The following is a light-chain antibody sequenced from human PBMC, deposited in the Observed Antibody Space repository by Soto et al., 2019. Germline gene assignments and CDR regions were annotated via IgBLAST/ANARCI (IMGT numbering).Light chain of an antibody. CDR1: QSVFYSSNSKNY. Sequence: DIVMTQSPDSLAVSLGERATINCKSSQSVFYSSNSKNYLAWYQQKPGQPPKLLIYWASARESGVPDRFSGSGSGTDFTLTISSLQAEDAAVYFCQQYFSSPPTFGGGTKVEIK. CDR3: QQYFSSPPT. J-gene: IGKJ4*01. CDR2: WAS. V-gene: IGKV4-1*01.